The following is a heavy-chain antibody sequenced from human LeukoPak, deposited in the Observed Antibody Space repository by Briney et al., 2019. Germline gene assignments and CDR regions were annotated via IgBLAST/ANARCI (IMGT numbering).Heavy chain of an antibody. CDR1: GVIVSRNF. V-gene: IGHV3-53*01. CDR2: MYAGGTT. Sequence: GGSLRLSCAASGVIVSRNFMSWVRQAPGKGLQWVAIMYAGGTTDYSDSVRGRFHISRDSCNNTLSLQINSLRVEDTAVYYCARGSGSGWPLDRWGQGALVSVS. CDR3: ARGSGSGWPLDR. D-gene: IGHD6-19*01. J-gene: IGHJ5*02.